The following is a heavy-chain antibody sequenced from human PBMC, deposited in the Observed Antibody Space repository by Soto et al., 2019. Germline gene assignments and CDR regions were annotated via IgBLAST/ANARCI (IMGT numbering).Heavy chain of an antibody. Sequence: KVSCKASGGTFSSYAISWVRQAPRQGLEWMGGIIPIFGTANYAQKFQGRVTITADKSTSTAYMELSSLRSEDTAVYYCARGEYSSSSLVPHYYYYGMDVWGQGTTVTVSS. CDR2: IIPIFGTA. CDR1: GGTFSSYA. CDR3: ARGEYSSSSLVPHYYYYGMDV. D-gene: IGHD6-6*01. V-gene: IGHV1-69*06. J-gene: IGHJ6*02.